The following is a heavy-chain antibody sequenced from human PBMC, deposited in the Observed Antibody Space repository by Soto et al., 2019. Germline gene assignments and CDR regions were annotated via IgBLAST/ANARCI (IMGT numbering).Heavy chain of an antibody. J-gene: IGHJ4*02. CDR3: AIVDKAMVTFDY. CDR2: INHSGST. V-gene: IGHV4-34*01. Sequence: SETLSLTCAVYGGSFSGYNWNWIRQPPGKGLEWIGEINHSGSTNNNPSLKSRVTISVETSKNQFSLKLSSVTAADTAVYYCAIVDKAMVTFDYWGQGSPVTVSS. CDR1: GGSFSGYN. D-gene: IGHD5-18*01.